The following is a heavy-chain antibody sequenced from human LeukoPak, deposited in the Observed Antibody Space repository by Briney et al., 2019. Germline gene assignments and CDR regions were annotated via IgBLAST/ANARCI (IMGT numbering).Heavy chain of an antibody. D-gene: IGHD4-17*01. CDR3: ARQIWTTVTGYIDY. CDR2: IYHSGST. V-gene: IGHV4-38-2*01. J-gene: IGHJ4*02. CDR1: GYSISSGYY. Sequence: SETLSLTCAVSGYSISSGYYWGWIRQPPGKGLEWIGSIYHSGSTYYNPSLKSRVTISVDTFKNQFSLKLSSVTAADTAVYYCARQIWTTVTGYIDYWGQGTLVTVSS.